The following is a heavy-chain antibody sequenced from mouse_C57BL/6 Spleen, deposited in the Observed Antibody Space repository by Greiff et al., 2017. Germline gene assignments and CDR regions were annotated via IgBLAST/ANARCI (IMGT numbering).Heavy chain of an antibody. V-gene: IGHV1-81*01. J-gene: IGHJ2*01. D-gene: IGHD1-1*01. CDR1: GYTFTSYG. Sequence: VQLQQSGAELARPGASVKLSCKASGYTFTSYGISWVKQTTGQGLEWIGEIYPRSGNTYYNEKFKGKATLTADKSSSTAYMELRSLTSEDSAVYFSERRGLRSYYFDYWGQGTTLTVSS. CDR2: IYPRSGNT. CDR3: ERRGLRSYYFDY.